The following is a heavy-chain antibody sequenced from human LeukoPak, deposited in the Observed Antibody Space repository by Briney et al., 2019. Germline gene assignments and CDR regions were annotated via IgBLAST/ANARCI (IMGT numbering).Heavy chain of an antibody. V-gene: IGHV3-30*03. CDR3: ARGNYDILTGSYSRYYFDY. Sequence: GRSLRLSCAASGFTFSSYGMHWVRQAPGKGLEWVAVISYDGSNKYYADSVKGRFTISRDNSKNTLYLQMNSLRAEDTAVYYCARGNYDILTGSYSRYYFDYWGQGTLVTVSS. CDR1: GFTFSSYG. D-gene: IGHD3-9*01. CDR2: ISYDGSNK. J-gene: IGHJ4*02.